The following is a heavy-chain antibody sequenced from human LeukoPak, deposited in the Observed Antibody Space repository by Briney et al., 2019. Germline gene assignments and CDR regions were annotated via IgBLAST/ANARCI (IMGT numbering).Heavy chain of an antibody. V-gene: IGHV3-48*04. CDR3: AKDTSGYYYGSGSYRPRSYGMDV. CDR2: ISSSSSTI. CDR1: GFTFSGYN. J-gene: IGHJ6*02. D-gene: IGHD3-10*01. Sequence: PGGSLRLSCVASGFTFSGYNMNWVRQSPGGGLEWLSYISSSSSTIYYADSVKGRFTISRDNAKNSLYLQMNSLRAEDTALYYCAKDTSGYYYGSGSYRPRSYGMDVWGQGTTVTVSS.